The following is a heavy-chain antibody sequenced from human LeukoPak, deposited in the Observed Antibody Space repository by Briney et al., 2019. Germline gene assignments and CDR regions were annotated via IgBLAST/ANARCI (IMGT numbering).Heavy chain of an antibody. J-gene: IGHJ4*02. Sequence: ASVKLSCNVSGYTLTELSMNWVRQPPGKGLEWMGGFDPEDGETIYATKLQARVTMTEDTSTDTAYMELSSLRSEDTAVYYCATSPILEWFLSDYWGQGTLITVSS. CDR1: GYTLTELS. CDR2: FDPEDGET. CDR3: ATSPILEWFLSDY. V-gene: IGHV1-24*01. D-gene: IGHD3-3*01.